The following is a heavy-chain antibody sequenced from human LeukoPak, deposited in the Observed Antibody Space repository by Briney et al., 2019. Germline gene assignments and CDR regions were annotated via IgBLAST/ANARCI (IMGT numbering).Heavy chain of an antibody. CDR2: INHSGST. Sequence: GSLRLSCAASGFTFSSYAMSWVRQAPGKGLEWIGEINHSGSTNYNPSLKSRVTISVDTSKNQFSLKLSSVTAADTAVYYCASHDGRDSSGWYDGVDYWGQGTLVTVSS. D-gene: IGHD6-19*01. CDR3: ASHDGRDSSGWYDGVDY. V-gene: IGHV4-34*01. CDR1: GFTFSSYA. J-gene: IGHJ4*02.